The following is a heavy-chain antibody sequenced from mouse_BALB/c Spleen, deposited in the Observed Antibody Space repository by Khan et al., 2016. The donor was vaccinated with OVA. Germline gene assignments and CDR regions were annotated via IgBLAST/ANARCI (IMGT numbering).Heavy chain of an antibody. CDR2: LSYSGSP. D-gene: IGHD6-1*01. CDR1: GYSITSDYV. V-gene: IGHV3-2*02. CDR3: TRGRAN. Sequence: EVKLVESGPGLVKPSQSLSLTCTVTGYSITSDYVWSWIRQFPGSKLEWMGYLSYSGSPIYPPSLKSRFSITRDTSKNPFFLQFNSMTTEDTATYYGTRGRANWGQGTLVTVSA. J-gene: IGHJ3*01.